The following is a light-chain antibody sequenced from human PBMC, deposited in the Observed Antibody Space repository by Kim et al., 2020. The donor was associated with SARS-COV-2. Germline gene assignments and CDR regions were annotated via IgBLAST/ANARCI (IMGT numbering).Light chain of an antibody. CDR1: NIVSKS. V-gene: IGLV3-21*04. CDR3: QVWVSSSDHRV. J-gene: IGLJ3*02. Sequence: APGKTARINCGGNNIVSKSVHCYQQKPGQAPVLVIYYDSDRPSGIPERFSGSNSGNTATLTISRVEAGDEADYYCQVWVSSSDHRVFGGGTQLTVL. CDR2: YDS.